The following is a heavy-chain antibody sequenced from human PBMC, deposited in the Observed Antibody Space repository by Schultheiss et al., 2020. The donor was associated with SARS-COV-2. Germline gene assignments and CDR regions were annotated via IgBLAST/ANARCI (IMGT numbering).Heavy chain of an antibody. D-gene: IGHD5-18*01. J-gene: IGHJ4*02. CDR1: GFTFSIYA. V-gene: IGHV3-48*02. CDR3: GRSGYSYGSDY. Sequence: GESLKISCTASGFTFSIYAMNWVRQAPGKGLEWLSYIVGSSSTIYYADSVKGRFTISRDNAKNSLYLQLNNLRDEDTAVYYCGRSGYSYGSDYWGQGTLVTVSS. CDR2: IVGSSSTI.